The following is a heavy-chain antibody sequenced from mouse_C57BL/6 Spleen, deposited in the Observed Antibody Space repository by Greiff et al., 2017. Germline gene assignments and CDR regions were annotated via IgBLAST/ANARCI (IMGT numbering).Heavy chain of an antibody. D-gene: IGHD2-3*01. Sequence: EVKLVESGGGLVKPGGSLKLSCAASGFTFSSYAMSWVRQTPEKRLEWVATLSDGGSYTYYPDNVKGRFTISRDNAKNNLYLQMSHLKSEDTAMYYCARFYDGYSWFAYWGQGTLVTVSA. CDR3: ARFYDGYSWFAY. J-gene: IGHJ3*01. CDR2: LSDGGSYT. CDR1: GFTFSSYA. V-gene: IGHV5-4*03.